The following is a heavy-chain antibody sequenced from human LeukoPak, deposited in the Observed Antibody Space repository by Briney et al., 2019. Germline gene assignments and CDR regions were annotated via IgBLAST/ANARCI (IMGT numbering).Heavy chain of an antibody. J-gene: IGHJ4*02. V-gene: IGHV5-51*01. D-gene: IGHD4-17*01. CDR2: IYPGDSDT. CDR1: GYRFTSYW. CDR3: ARQGGDFDY. Sequence: GEALKISFKGSGYRFTSYWIGWGRPRPGKGLEWMGIIYPGDSDTRYSPSFQGQVTISADKSISTAYLQWSSLKASDTAMYYCARQGGDFDYWGQGTLVTVSS.